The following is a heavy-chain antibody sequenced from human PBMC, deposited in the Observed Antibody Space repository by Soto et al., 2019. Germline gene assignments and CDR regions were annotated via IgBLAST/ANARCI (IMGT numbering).Heavy chain of an antibody. CDR3: ARDPPPYDYIWASYRHDPFDY. Sequence: GGSLRLSCAASGFTFSSYSMNWVRQAPGKGLEWVSYISSSSSTIYYADSVKGRFTISRDNAKNSLYLQMNSLRAEDTAVYYCARDPPPYDYIWASYRHDPFDYWGQGTLVTVSS. J-gene: IGHJ4*02. CDR2: ISSSSSTI. V-gene: IGHV3-48*01. D-gene: IGHD3-16*02. CDR1: GFTFSSYS.